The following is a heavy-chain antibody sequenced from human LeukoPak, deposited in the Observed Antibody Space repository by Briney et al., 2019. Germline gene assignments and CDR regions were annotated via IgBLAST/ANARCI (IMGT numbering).Heavy chain of an antibody. Sequence: ASVKVSCKASGYTFTSYAMHWVREAPGQRLEWMGWINAGNGNTKYSQKFQGRVTITRDTSASTAYMELSSLRSEDTAVYYCARDVVVAAKGRNYFDYWGQETLVTVSS. J-gene: IGHJ4*02. CDR2: INAGNGNT. V-gene: IGHV1-3*01. CDR3: ARDVVVAAKGRNYFDY. CDR1: GYTFTSYA. D-gene: IGHD2-15*01.